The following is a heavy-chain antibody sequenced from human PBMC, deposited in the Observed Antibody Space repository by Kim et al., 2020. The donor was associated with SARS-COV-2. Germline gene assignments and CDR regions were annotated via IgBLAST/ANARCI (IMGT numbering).Heavy chain of an antibody. D-gene: IGHD3-22*01. V-gene: IGHV1-69*06. CDR2: IIPILGTP. J-gene: IGHJ6*01. CDR1: TFSSYA. Sequence: TFSSYAISWVRQAPGQGLEWMGGIIPILGTPNYAQKFQGRVTITADKFTNIAYMELSSLRSEDTAVYYCARERNYFDSSGYSDYYYGMDV. CDR3: ARERNYFDSSGYSDYYYGMDV.